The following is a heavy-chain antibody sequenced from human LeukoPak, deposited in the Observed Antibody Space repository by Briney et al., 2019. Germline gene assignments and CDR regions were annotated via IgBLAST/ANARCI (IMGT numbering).Heavy chain of an antibody. CDR1: GYTFTGYY. D-gene: IGHD3-3*01. Sequence: GASVKVSCKASGYTFTGYYMHWVRQAPGQGLEWMGWINPNSGGTNYAQKFQGRVTMTRDTSISTAYMELSRLRSDDTAVYYCARDARITIFRVVIIQASGNNWFDPWGQGTLVTVSS. J-gene: IGHJ5*02. V-gene: IGHV1-2*02. CDR3: ARDARITIFRVVIIQASGNNWFDP. CDR2: INPNSGGT.